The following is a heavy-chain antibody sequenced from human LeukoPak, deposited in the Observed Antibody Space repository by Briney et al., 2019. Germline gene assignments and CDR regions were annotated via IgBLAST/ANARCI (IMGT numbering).Heavy chain of an antibody. D-gene: IGHD3-10*01. Sequence: SETLSLTCTLSGGSICSYYWSWIPPPAGKGLEWIGRLYTSGSTNYNPSLQSRVTMSVDTSKNQFSLKLSSVTAADTAVYYCARDGWFGETVESRASHYYYYGMDVWGQGTTVTVSS. CDR3: ARDGWFGETVESRASHYYYYGMDV. CDR1: GGSICSYY. V-gene: IGHV4-4*07. CDR2: LYTSGST. J-gene: IGHJ6*02.